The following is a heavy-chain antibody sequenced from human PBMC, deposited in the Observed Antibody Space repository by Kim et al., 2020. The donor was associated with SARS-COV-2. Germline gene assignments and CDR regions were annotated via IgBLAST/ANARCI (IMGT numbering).Heavy chain of an antibody. V-gene: IGHV3-7*03. CDR1: GFTFSSYW. CDR3: ASSNWGDWKAFDI. Sequence: GGSLRLSCAASGFTFSSYWMSWVRQAPGKGLEWVANIKQDGSEKYYVDSVKGRFTISRDNAKNSLYLQMNSLRAEDTAVYYCASSNWGDWKAFDIWGQGTMVTVSS. D-gene: IGHD7-27*01. CDR2: IKQDGSEK. J-gene: IGHJ3*02.